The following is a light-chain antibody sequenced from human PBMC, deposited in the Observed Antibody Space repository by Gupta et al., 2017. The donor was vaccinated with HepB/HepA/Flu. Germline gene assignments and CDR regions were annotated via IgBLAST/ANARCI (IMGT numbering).Light chain of an antibody. J-gene: IGLJ2*01. Sequence: QSALTQPPSASRSPGQSVTISCTVTSSDVGGYNHVSWYQQHPGTAPKLMIFEVNQRPSGVPDRFSGSKSGNTASLTVSGQQADDEANYYGSSYAGSNNVVFGGGTKLTVL. CDR3: SSYAGSNNVV. CDR2: EVN. V-gene: IGLV2-8*02. CDR1: SSDVGGYNH.